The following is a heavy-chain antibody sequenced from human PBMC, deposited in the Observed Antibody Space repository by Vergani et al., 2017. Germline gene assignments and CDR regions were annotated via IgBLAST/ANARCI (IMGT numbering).Heavy chain of an antibody. CDR2: ISGSGGNT. V-gene: IGHV3-23*01. D-gene: IGHD3-22*01. CDR1: GFTFSSYA. Sequence: EVQLLESGGGLVQPGGSLRLSCAASGFTFSSYAMSWVRQVPGKGLEWVSGISGSGGNTYYANSVKGRFTISRDNSKNTLYLQMNSLRAEDTAVYYCAIIDSSGWYFDYWGQGTLVTVSS. CDR3: AIIDSSGWYFDY. J-gene: IGHJ4*02.